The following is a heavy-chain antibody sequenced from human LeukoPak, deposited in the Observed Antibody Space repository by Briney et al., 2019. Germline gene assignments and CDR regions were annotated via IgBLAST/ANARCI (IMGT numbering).Heavy chain of an antibody. V-gene: IGHV4-4*02. D-gene: IGHD2-8*01. CDR2: IYHSGSI. Sequence: SETLSLNCAVSGGSISSRNWWSWVRQPPGKGLEWIGEIYHSGSINYNPSLKSRVTISVDKSKNQLSLRLTSVTAADTAVYYCARDNGAIRAYYYHGMDVWGQGTTVTVSS. J-gene: IGHJ6*02. CDR1: GGSISSRNW. CDR3: ARDNGAIRAYYYHGMDV.